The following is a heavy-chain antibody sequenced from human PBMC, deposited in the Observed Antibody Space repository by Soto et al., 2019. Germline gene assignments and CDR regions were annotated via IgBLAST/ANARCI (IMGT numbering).Heavy chain of an antibody. D-gene: IGHD2-21*02. Sequence: ASVKVSFKASGYTFTSYAMHWVRQAPGQRLEWMGWINAGNGNTKYSQKFQGRVTITRDTSASTAYMELSSLRSEDTAVYYCARVTGAYCGGHCSHFEYWGQGTLVTVSS. V-gene: IGHV1-3*01. CDR3: ARVTGAYCGGHCSHFEY. CDR2: INAGNGNT. J-gene: IGHJ4*02. CDR1: GYTFTSYA.